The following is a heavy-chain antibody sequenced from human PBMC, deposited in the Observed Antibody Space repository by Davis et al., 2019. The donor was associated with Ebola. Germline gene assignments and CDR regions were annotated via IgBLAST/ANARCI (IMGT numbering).Heavy chain of an antibody. CDR2: IKQDGSEK. Sequence: GGSLRPSCAAPGFTFSSYWMSWVRPAPGKGLEWVANIKQDGSEKYYVDSVKGRFTISRDNAKNSLYLQMNSLRAEDTAVYYCARTITFGGVMVHWGQGTLVTVSS. CDR3: ARTITFGGVMVH. CDR1: GFTFSSYW. V-gene: IGHV3-7*03. D-gene: IGHD3-16*01. J-gene: IGHJ4*02.